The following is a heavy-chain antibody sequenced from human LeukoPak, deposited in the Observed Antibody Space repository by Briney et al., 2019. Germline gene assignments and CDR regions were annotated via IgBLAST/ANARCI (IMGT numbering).Heavy chain of an antibody. Sequence: GASVKVSFKASVYTFTNYGITWVRQAPGQGLEWMGWNSAYNGNANYAQKLHGRVTMTTATSTTTAYMDLRSLRSDDTALYYCARGIAAAGIDYWGQEPWSPSPQ. V-gene: IGHV1-18*01. CDR1: VYTFTNYG. CDR3: ARGIAAAGIDY. CDR2: NSAYNGNA. J-gene: IGHJ4*01. D-gene: IGHD6-13*01.